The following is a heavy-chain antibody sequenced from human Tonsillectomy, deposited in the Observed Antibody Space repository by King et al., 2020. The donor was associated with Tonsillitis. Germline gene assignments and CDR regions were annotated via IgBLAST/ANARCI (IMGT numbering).Heavy chain of an antibody. Sequence: VQLVESGGGLVQPGGSLRLSCAASGFTFSNYWMTWVRQVPGKGLEWVANIAQDGSEQYYVDSVKGRFTVSRDNAKNSLFLHMHSLRADDTAVYFCARDGQLRGYGGYDESWGQGTLVTVSS. CDR3: ARDGQLRGYGGYDES. CDR1: GFTFSNYW. D-gene: IGHD5-12*01. J-gene: IGHJ4*02. CDR2: IAQDGSEQ. V-gene: IGHV3-7*03.